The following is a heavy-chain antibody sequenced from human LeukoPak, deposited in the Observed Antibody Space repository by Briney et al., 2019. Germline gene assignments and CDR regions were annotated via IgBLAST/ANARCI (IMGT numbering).Heavy chain of an antibody. V-gene: IGHV3-23*01. CDR1: GFTFSSYA. D-gene: IGHD3-22*01. CDR2: ISGIPIST. CDR3: ATGWYDSQWAPFHY. Sequence: GGSLRLSCAASGFTFSSYALTWVRQAPGQGLEWVSAISGIPISTYYADSVKGRFTISRDNSKNTLYLQMNSLRAEDTAVYYCATGWYDSQWAPFHYWGQGTLVTVS. J-gene: IGHJ4*02.